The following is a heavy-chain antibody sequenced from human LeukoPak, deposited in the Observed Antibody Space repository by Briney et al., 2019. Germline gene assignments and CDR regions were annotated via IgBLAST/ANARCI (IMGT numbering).Heavy chain of an antibody. CDR3: ARRNAMDV. Sequence: GGSLRLSCAASGFTFSNYWMTWVRQAPGKGLEWVANINRDGSERYHVDSVKGRFTISRDDAKSSLYLQMNSLRAEDTAVYYCARRNAMDVWGQGTTVIVFS. CDR2: INRDGSER. CDR1: GFTFSNYW. V-gene: IGHV3-7*03. J-gene: IGHJ6*02.